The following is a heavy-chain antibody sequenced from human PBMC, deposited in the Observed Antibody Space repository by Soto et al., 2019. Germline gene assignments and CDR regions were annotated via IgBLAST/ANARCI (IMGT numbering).Heavy chain of an antibody. D-gene: IGHD5-12*01. CDR1: GGTFSSYA. V-gene: IGHV1-69*13. Sequence: SVKVSCKASGGTFSSYAISWVRQAPGQGLEWMGWIIPLFGTATYAQKFQGRVTITADASTSTAYMELSSLRSEDTAVYYCARFPSYSGYDPGGVAAFDIWGQGTMVTVS. CDR3: ARFPSYSGYDPGGVAAFDI. CDR2: IIPLFGTA. J-gene: IGHJ3*02.